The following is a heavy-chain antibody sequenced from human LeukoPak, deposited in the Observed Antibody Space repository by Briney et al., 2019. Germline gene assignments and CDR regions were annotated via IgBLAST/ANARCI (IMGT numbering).Heavy chain of an antibody. CDR3: ARVRPAAIYYFDY. CDR1: GGTFSSYA. CDR2: IIPIFGTA. D-gene: IGHD2-2*02. Sequence: SVKVSCKASGGTFSSYAISWVRQAPGQGLEWRGGIIPIFGTANYAQKFQGRVTITADESTSTAYMELSSLRSEDTAVYYCARVRPAAIYYFDYWGQGTLVTVSS. V-gene: IGHV1-69*01. J-gene: IGHJ4*02.